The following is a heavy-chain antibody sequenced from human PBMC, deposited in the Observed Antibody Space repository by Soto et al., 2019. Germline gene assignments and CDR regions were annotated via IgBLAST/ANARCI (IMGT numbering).Heavy chain of an antibody. V-gene: IGHV3-30-3*01. CDR2: ISYDGSNK. Sequence: PGGSLRLSCAASGFTFSSYAMHWVRQAPGKGLEWVAVISYDGSNKYYADSVKGRFTISRDNSKNTLYLQMNSLRAEDTAVYYCATNPLPRVDGYPTYYFDYWGQGTLVTVSS. D-gene: IGHD5-12*01. J-gene: IGHJ4*02. CDR3: ATNPLPRVDGYPTYYFDY. CDR1: GFTFSSYA.